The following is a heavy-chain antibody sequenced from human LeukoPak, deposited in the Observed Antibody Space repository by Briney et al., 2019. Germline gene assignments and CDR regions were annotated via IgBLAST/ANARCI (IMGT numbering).Heavy chain of an antibody. CDR1: GFTFSSYA. V-gene: IGHV3-23*01. Sequence: PGGSLRLSCAASGFTFSSYAMSWVRQAPGKGLEWVSAISGSGGSTYYADSVKGRFTISRDNSKNTLYLQMNGLRAEDTAVYYCVNSKVPKYGYFDYWGQGTLVTVSS. CDR2: ISGSGGST. CDR3: VNSKVPKYGYFDY. D-gene: IGHD2-2*01. J-gene: IGHJ4*02.